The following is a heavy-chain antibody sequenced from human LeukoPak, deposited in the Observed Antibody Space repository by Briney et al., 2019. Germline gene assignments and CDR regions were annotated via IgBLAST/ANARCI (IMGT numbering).Heavy chain of an antibody. V-gene: IGHV1-69*04. D-gene: IGHD3-10*01. CDR3: ARGPYSTYGSGSYLFDY. Sequence: WASVKVSCKASGGTFSSYAISWVRQAPGQGLEWMGRIIPILGIANYAQKFQGRVTITADKSTSTAYMGLSSLRSEDTAVYYCARGPYSTYGSGSYLFDYWGQGTLVTVSS. CDR1: GGTFSSYA. CDR2: IIPILGIA. J-gene: IGHJ4*02.